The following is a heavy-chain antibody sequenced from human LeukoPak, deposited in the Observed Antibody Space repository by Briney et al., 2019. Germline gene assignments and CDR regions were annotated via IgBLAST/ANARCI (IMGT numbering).Heavy chain of an antibody. CDR2: INPSGGST. CDR3: ARTTYCSGGSCYGVDWFDP. J-gene: IGHJ5*02. CDR1: GYTFTSYY. V-gene: IGHV1-46*01. D-gene: IGHD2-15*01. Sequence: ASVKVSCKASGYTFTSYYMHWVRQAPGQGLEWMGIINPSGGSTSYAQKFQGRVTMTRDMSTSTVYMELSSLRSEDTAVYYCARTTYCSGGSCYGVDWFDPWGQGTLVTVSS.